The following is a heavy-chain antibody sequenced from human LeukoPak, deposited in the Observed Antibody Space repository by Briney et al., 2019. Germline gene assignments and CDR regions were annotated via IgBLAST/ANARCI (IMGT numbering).Heavy chain of an antibody. Sequence: SETLSLTCVVYGESFSGYSWSWIRQPPGKGLEWIGYIYYTGSTSYNPSLKSRVTISVDTSKNQFSLKLSSVTAADTAVYYCARRGYFDNWGQGTLVTVSS. D-gene: IGHD3-22*01. CDR3: ARRGYFDN. V-gene: IGHV4-59*08. CDR2: IYYTGST. CDR1: GESFSGYS. J-gene: IGHJ4*02.